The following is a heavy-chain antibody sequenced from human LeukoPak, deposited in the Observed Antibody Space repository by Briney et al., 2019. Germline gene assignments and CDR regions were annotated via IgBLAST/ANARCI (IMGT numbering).Heavy chain of an antibody. V-gene: IGHV3-7*01. Sequence: GGSLRLSCGASGFTFSESWMTWVRQAPGQGLEWVAAIKGDGTETDYVDSVKGRFTISRDNAKNTLYLQMNSLRAEDTAVYYCARVRYSGYEQDALDIWGQGTMVTVSS. CDR3: ARVRYSGYEQDALDI. J-gene: IGHJ3*02. CDR1: GFTFSESW. CDR2: IKGDGTET. D-gene: IGHD5-12*01.